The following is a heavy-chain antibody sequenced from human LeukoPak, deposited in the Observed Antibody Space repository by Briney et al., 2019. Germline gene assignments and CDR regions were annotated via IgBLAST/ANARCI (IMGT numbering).Heavy chain of an antibody. CDR3: ARDGGTIHYFDY. D-gene: IGHD1-7*01. Sequence: GGSLRLSCAASGFAFSTYAIHWVRPAPGKGLEWVAVISFDGGNKYYADSVRGRFTISRDNSKNTLFLQMNSLRVEDTAVYYCARDGGTIHYFDYWGQGTLVTVSS. CDR1: GFAFSTYA. J-gene: IGHJ4*02. CDR2: ISFDGGNK. V-gene: IGHV3-30-3*01.